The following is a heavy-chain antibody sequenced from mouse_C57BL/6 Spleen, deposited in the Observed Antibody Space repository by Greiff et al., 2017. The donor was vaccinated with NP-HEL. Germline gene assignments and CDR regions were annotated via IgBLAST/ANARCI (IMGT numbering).Heavy chain of an antibody. V-gene: IGHV1-19*01. CDR1: GYTFTDYY. CDR3: ARTGTEYYFDY. Sequence: VQLQQSGPVLVKPGASVKMSCKASGYTFTDYYMNWVKQSHGKSLEWIGVINPYNGGTSYNQKFKGKATLTVDKSSSTAYMELNSLTSEDSAVYYCARTGTEYYFDYWGQGTTLTVSS. CDR2: INPYNGGT. D-gene: IGHD4-1*01. J-gene: IGHJ2*01.